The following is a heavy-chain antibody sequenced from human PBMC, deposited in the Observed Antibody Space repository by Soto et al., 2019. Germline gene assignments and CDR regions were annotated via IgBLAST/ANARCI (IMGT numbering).Heavy chain of an antibody. J-gene: IGHJ6*02. CDR1: GGTFSSYA. V-gene: IGHV1-69*01. Sequence: QVQLVQSGAEVKKPGSSVRVSCKASGGTFSSYAISWVRQAPGQGLEWMGGFIPTFGTANYAQKFHGRVTITADESTRTAYMELSSLRSEDTAVYYCARREYDFWSGYPPYFYYGMDVWGQGTTVTVSS. D-gene: IGHD3-3*01. CDR2: FIPTFGTA. CDR3: ARREYDFWSGYPPYFYYGMDV.